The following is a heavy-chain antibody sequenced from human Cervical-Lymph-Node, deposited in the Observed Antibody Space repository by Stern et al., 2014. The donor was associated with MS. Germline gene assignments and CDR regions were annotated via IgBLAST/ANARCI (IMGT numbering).Heavy chain of an antibody. V-gene: IGHV2-70*01. CDR1: GFSLNTSQMC. Sequence: QITLKESGPALVKPTQTLALTCTFSGFSLNTSQMCVSWIRQPPGNALEWLALIDWEDDKFYSTSQKPRLPITKDTSKNQVVLTMTNMDPVDTATYYCARMEAGVHYDFWGQGTLVTVSS. CDR3: ARMEAGVHYDF. CDR2: IDWEDDK. D-gene: IGHD3-3*01. J-gene: IGHJ4*02.